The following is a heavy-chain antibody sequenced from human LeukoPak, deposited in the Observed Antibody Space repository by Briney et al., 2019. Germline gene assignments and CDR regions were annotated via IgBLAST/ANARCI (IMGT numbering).Heavy chain of an antibody. CDR3: ARGYALYSGRYIDFDY. V-gene: IGHV1-2*02. CDR1: GYTFTGHY. J-gene: IGHJ4*02. CDR2: INPNNGGT. Sequence: ASVKVPCKASGYTFTGHYMHWVRQAPGQGLEWMGWINPNNGGTNHAQKFQGRVTMTRDTSISTAYMELSRLRSDDTAVYYCARGYALYSGRYIDFDYWGQGTLVTVSS. D-gene: IGHD1-26*01.